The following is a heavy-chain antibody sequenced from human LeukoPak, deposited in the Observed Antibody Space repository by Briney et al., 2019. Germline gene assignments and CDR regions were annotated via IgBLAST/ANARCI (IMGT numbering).Heavy chain of an antibody. CDR3: ARTVGYGDYHWFDP. J-gene: IGHJ5*02. D-gene: IGHD4-17*01. V-gene: IGHV3-53*01. Sequence: GGSLRLSCAASVFTVSSNYMSWVRQAPGKGLEWVSVIYSGVSTYYADSVKGRFTISRDNSKNTLYLQMNSLRAEDTAVDYCARTVGYGDYHWFDPWGQGTLVTVSS. CDR1: VFTVSSNY. CDR2: IYSGVST.